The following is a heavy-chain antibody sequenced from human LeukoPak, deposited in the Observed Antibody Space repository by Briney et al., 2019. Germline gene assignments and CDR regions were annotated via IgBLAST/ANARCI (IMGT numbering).Heavy chain of an antibody. CDR2: IYSGGST. J-gene: IGHJ4*02. CDR3: ASSLVVVAANDY. D-gene: IGHD2-15*01. V-gene: IGHV3-53*01. Sequence: GGSLRLSCAASGFTVSSNYMSWVRQAPGKGLEWVSVIYSGGSTYYADSVKGRFTISRDNSKNTLYLQMNSLRAEDTAVYYCASSLVVVAANDYWGQGTLVTVSS. CDR1: GFTVSSNY.